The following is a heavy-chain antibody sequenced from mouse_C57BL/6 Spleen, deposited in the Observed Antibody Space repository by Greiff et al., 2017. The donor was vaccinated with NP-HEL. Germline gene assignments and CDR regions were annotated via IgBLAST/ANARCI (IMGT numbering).Heavy chain of an antibody. D-gene: IGHD1-1*01. J-gene: IGHJ4*01. V-gene: IGHV7-3*01. CDR3: ASADYYGSSYYAMDY. CDR2: IRNKANGYTT. CDR1: GFTFTDYY. Sequence: EVKLVESGGGLVQPGGSLSLSCAASGFTFTDYYMSWVRQPPGKALEWLGFIRNKANGYTTEYSASVKGRFTISRDNSQSILYLQMNALRAEDRATYYCASADYYGSSYYAMDYWGQGTSVTVSS.